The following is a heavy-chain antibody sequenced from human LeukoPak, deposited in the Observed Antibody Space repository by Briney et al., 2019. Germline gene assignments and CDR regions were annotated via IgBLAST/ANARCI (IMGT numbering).Heavy chain of an antibody. V-gene: IGHV4-39*01. D-gene: IGHD5-18*01. CDR2: IYYSKNT. Sequence: PSETLSLTCTVSGGSISSSSAYWGWIRQPPGKGLEWIGSIYYSKNTYYNPSLKSRVTISADTSKNQFSLTLGSVSATDTAVYYCVSPRGFSYGYFDYWGQGTLVSVSS. J-gene: IGHJ4*02. CDR3: VSPRGFSYGYFDY. CDR1: GGSISSSSAY.